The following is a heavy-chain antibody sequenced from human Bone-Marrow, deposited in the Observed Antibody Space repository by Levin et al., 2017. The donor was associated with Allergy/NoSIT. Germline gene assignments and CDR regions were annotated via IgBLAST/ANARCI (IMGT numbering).Heavy chain of an antibody. V-gene: IGHV3-64D*06. Sequence: GGSLRLSCAASGLTSGFTFSSFAMHWVRQAPGKGLEYISAISSNGGATYYADSVKGRFTISRDNSKNMVYPQMSSVRPEDTAVYYCVKSEEWGQGTLVTVSS. CDR3: VKSEE. CDR2: ISSNGGAT. J-gene: IGHJ4*02. CDR1: GFTFSSFA.